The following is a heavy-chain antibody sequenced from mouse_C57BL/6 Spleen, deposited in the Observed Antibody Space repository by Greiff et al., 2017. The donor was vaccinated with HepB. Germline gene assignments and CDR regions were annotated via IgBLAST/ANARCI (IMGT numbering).Heavy chain of an antibody. CDR2: IYPGDGDT. CDR3: ARYYYYGSSDPFDY. CDR1: GYAFSSYW. V-gene: IGHV1-80*01. Sequence: QVQLQQSGAELVKPGASVKISCKASGYAFSSYWMNWVKQRPGKGLEWIGQIYPGDGDTNYNGKFKGKATLTADKSSSTAYMQLSSLTSEDSAVYFGARYYYYGSSDPFDYWGQGTTLTVSS. J-gene: IGHJ2*01. D-gene: IGHD1-1*01.